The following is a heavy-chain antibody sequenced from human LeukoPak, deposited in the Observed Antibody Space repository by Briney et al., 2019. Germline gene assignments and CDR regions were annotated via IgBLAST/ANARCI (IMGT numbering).Heavy chain of an antibody. V-gene: IGHV3-33*01. Sequence: GGSLRLSCAASGFTFSNYGMHWARQAPGKGLEWVAVIWYDGSNKYYADSVKGRFTISRDNSKNTLYLQMNSLRDEDMAVYYCASHCSSTSCYAGYYWGQGTLVTVSS. CDR1: GFTFSNYG. D-gene: IGHD2-2*01. J-gene: IGHJ4*02. CDR3: ASHCSSTSCYAGYY. CDR2: IWYDGSNK.